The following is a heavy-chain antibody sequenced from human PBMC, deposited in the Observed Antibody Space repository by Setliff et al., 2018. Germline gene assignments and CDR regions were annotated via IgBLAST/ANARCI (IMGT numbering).Heavy chain of an antibody. J-gene: IGHJ4*02. CDR2: IIHSGST. Sequence: SETLSLTCAVYGGSFSGYYWSWIRQPPGKRLEWIGEIIHSGSTNYNPSLKSRVTISMDTSKNQFSLKVSSVTAADTAVYYCARVGEAYCGSGIYYPLAFWGQGTLVTVSS. CDR3: ARVGEAYCGSGIYYPLAF. V-gene: IGHV4-34*12. CDR1: GGSFSGYY. D-gene: IGHD3-10*01.